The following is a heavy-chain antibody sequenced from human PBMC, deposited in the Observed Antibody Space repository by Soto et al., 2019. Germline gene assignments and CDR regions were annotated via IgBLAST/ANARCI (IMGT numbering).Heavy chain of an antibody. Sequence: QVQLVESGGGVVQPGRSLRLSCAASGFTFSSYGMHWVRQAPGKGLEWVAVIWYDGSNKYYADSVKGRFTISRDNSKNTLYLQMNSLRAEDTAVYYCAREGGFGVAGYWGQGTLVTVSS. V-gene: IGHV3-33*01. CDR1: GFTFSSYG. J-gene: IGHJ4*02. CDR2: IWYDGSNK. CDR3: AREGGFGVAGY. D-gene: IGHD3-3*01.